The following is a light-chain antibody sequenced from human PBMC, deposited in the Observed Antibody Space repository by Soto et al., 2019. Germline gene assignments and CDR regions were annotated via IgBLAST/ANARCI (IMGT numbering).Light chain of an antibody. V-gene: IGKV3-15*01. CDR2: GAS. CDR3: QQFNNWPRT. CDR1: QSVTDN. Sequence: EIEITQSPATLSVSPGERATLSCRASQSVTDNLAWYQQKPGQAPRLLIYGASTRASGIPARFSGSGSGTDFTLTISSLQSEDFAVYYCQQFNNWPRTFGQGTKVDI. J-gene: IGKJ1*01.